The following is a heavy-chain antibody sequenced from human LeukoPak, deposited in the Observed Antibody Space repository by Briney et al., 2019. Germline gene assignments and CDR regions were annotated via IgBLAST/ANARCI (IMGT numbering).Heavy chain of an antibody. J-gene: IGHJ5*02. CDR1: GYTFTGYY. Sequence: GASVKVSCKASGYTFTGYYMHWVRQAPGQGLEWMGWINPNSGGTNYAQKFQGRVTMTRDTSISTANMKLSRLRSDATAVYYCAREGGSSTSPQGAWFATWGQGTLVTVSS. CDR3: AREGGSSTSPQGAWFAT. V-gene: IGHV1-2*02. CDR2: INPNSGGT. D-gene: IGHD2-2*01.